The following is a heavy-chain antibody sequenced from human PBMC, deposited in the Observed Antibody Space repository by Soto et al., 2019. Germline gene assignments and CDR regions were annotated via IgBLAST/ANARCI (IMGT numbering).Heavy chain of an antibody. CDR1: GGSISSGDYY. D-gene: IGHD2-2*02. V-gene: IGHV4-30-4*01. Sequence: KPSETLSLTCTFSGGSISSGDYYWSWIRQPPGKGLEWIGYIYYSGSTYYNPSLKSRVTISVDTSKNQFSLKLSSVTAADTAVYYCARVGEYCSSASCYTAHPWGQGTLVTVSS. CDR2: IYYSGST. CDR3: ARVGEYCSSASCYTAHP. J-gene: IGHJ5*02.